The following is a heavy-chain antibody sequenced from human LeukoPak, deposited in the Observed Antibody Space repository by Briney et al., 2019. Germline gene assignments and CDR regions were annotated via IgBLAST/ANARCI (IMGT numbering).Heavy chain of an antibody. D-gene: IGHD4-23*01. CDR3: ARVGVDYSGNIIKYFFDY. CDR2: INYSGNT. Sequence: SETLSLTCTVSGGSISSSSYYWVWIRQPPGKELEWIGSINYSGNTYYNPSLKSRVTISVDTSKNQFSLKLSPVTAADTAVYYCARVGVDYSGNIIKYFFDYWGQGTLVTVSS. V-gene: IGHV4-39*07. CDR1: GGSISSSSYY. J-gene: IGHJ4*02.